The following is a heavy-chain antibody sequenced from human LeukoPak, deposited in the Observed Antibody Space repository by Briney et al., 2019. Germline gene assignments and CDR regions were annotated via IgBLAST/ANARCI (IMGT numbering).Heavy chain of an antibody. Sequence: SETLSLTCTVPGGSISSYYWSWIRQPAGKGLEWIGRIYTSGSTNYNPSLKSRVTMSVDTSKNQFSLKLSSVTAADTAVYYCARSPGGGKSAWFDPWGQGTLVTVSS. D-gene: IGHD3-16*01. V-gene: IGHV4-4*07. CDR1: GGSISSYY. CDR2: IYTSGST. J-gene: IGHJ5*02. CDR3: ARSPGGGKSAWFDP.